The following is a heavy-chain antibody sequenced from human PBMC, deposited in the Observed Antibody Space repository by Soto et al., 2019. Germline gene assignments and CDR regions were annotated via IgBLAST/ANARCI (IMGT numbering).Heavy chain of an antibody. Sequence: GGSLRLSCAASGFTFSDYYMSWIRQAPGKGLEWVSYISGSSTTIYYADSVKGRFTISRDNAKSSLYLQMNDLRAEDTALYYCARAWYCSVVVCNSLLYSFEHWGQGTQVTVSS. V-gene: IGHV3-11*01. CDR1: GFTFSDYY. CDR3: ARAWYCSVVVCNSLLYSFEH. J-gene: IGHJ4*02. D-gene: IGHD2-8*02. CDR2: ISGSSTTI.